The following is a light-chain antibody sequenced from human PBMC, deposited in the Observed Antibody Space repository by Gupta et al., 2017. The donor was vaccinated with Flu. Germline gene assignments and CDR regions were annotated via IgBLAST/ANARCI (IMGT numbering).Light chain of an antibody. J-gene: IGKJ2*01. Sequence: DIQMTQSPSSLSASVGDRVTITYRASQSISSYLNWYQQKPGKAPKLLIYAASSLQSGVPSRFSGSGYGTDFTLTISSLQPEDFATYYCQQSYINPMSTFGQGTXLEIK. V-gene: IGKV1-39*01. CDR1: QSISSY. CDR2: AAS. CDR3: QQSYINPMST.